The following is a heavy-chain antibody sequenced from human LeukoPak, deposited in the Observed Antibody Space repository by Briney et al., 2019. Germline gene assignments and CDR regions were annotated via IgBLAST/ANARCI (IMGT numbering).Heavy chain of an antibody. D-gene: IGHD6-13*01. CDR2: IYPGDSDT. CDR1: GYTFTDYW. J-gene: IGHJ4*02. Sequence: GEYLKISCMGSGYTFTDYWIGWVRQMPGKGLEWMGIIYPGDSDTRYSPSFQGQVTISADKSISTAYLQWRSLKASDSAMYYCARYSNSEFDYWGQGTLVTVSS. V-gene: IGHV5-51*01. CDR3: ARYSNSEFDY.